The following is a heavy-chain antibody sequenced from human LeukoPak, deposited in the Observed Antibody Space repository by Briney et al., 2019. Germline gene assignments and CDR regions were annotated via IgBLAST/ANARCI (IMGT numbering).Heavy chain of an antibody. Sequence: PGGSLRLSCAASGFTFSNAWMSWVRQAPGKGLEWIGRIKSKTDGGTTDYAAPVKGRFTISRDDSKNTLYLQMNSLKTEDTAVYYCSLSKYNWNYVVDYWGQGTLVTVSS. CDR1: GFTFSNAW. D-gene: IGHD1-7*01. CDR3: SLSKYNWNYVVDY. J-gene: IGHJ4*02. CDR2: IKSKTDGGTT. V-gene: IGHV3-15*01.